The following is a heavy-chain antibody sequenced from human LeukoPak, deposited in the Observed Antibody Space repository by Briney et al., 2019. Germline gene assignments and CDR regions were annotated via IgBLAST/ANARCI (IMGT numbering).Heavy chain of an antibody. CDR2: IYSGGST. J-gene: IGHJ6*03. CDR1: GFTFSSYA. V-gene: IGHV3-53*01. Sequence: GGSLRLSCAASGFTFSSYAMSWVRQAPGKGLEWVSVIYSGGSTYYADSVKGRFTISRDNSKNTLYLQMNSLRAEDTAVYYCARGSSSDYYYYYMDVWGKGTTVTVSS. D-gene: IGHD6-6*01. CDR3: ARGSSSDYYYYYMDV.